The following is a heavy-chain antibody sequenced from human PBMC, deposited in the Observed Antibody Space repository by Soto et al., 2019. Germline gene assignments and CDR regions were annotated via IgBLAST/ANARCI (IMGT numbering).Heavy chain of an antibody. D-gene: IGHD6-6*01. CDR3: ARGYLGIAARLKGYYYMDV. CDR1: GGSFIGYY. CDR2: INHSGST. V-gene: IGHV4-34*01. Sequence: PSETLSLTCAVYGGSFIGYYGSWIRQPPGKGLEWIGEINHSGSTNYNPSLKSRVTISVDTSKNQFSLKLSSVTAADTAVYYCARGYLGIAARLKGYYYMDVWGKGTTVTVSS. J-gene: IGHJ6*03.